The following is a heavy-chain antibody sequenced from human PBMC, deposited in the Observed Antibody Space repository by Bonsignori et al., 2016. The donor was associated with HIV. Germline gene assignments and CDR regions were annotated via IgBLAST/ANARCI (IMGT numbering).Heavy chain of an antibody. CDR2: INPSGGST. CDR3: ARADYYGSGAYYYYYYMDV. V-gene: IGHV1-46*01. J-gene: IGHJ6*03. Sequence: WVRQAPGQGLEWMGIINPSGGSTTYAQKFQGRVTMTSDTSTSTVYMELSSLTSEDTALYYCARADYYGSGAYYYYYYMDVWGKGTTVTVSS. D-gene: IGHD3-10*01.